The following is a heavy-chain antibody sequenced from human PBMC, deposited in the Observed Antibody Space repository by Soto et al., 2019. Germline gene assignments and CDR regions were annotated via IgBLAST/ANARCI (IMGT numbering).Heavy chain of an antibody. CDR2: IDPSDSYT. CDR3: ARGVGDELGYYYGMDV. Sequence: ESLKISCKGSGYSFTSYWISWVRQMPGKGLEWMGRIDPSDSYTNYSPSFQGHVTISADKSISTAYLQWSSLKASDTAMYYCARGVGDELGYYYGMDVWGQGTTVTVSS. J-gene: IGHJ6*02. V-gene: IGHV5-10-1*01. D-gene: IGHD2-15*01. CDR1: GYSFTSYW.